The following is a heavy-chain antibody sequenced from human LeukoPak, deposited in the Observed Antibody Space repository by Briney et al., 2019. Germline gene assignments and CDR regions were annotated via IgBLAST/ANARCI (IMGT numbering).Heavy chain of an antibody. V-gene: IGHV1-2*02. J-gene: IGHJ3*02. CDR2: INPNSGGT. Sequence: ASVKVSYKASGYTFTGYYMHWVRQAPGQGLEWMGWINPNSGGTNYAQKFQGRVTMTRDTSISTAYMELSRLRSDDTAVYYCAAYDSSSYYPDDAFDIWGQGTMVTVSS. CDR3: AAYDSSSYYPDDAFDI. D-gene: IGHD3-22*01. CDR1: GYTFTGYY.